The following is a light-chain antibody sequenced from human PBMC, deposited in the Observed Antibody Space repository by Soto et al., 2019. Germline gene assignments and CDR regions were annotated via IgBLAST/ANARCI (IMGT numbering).Light chain of an antibody. CDR2: AAS. V-gene: IGKV1-39*01. CDR3: QQSYTTPLT. Sequence: DIQMTQSPSSLYASVGDRVTITCRASQSISSYLNWYQQKPGKAPNLLIYAASPLQSGVPSRVSGSGSGTDFTLTIRSLQPEEFATYYCQQSYTTPLTVGGGTKVEIK. CDR1: QSISSY. J-gene: IGKJ4*01.